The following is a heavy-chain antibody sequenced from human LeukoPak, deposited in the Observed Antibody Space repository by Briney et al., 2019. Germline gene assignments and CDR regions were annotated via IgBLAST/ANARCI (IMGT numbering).Heavy chain of an antibody. J-gene: IGHJ5*02. CDR2: INHSGST. CDR1: GGSFSGYY. D-gene: IGHD6-6*01. V-gene: IGHV4-34*01. Sequence: SETLSLTCAVYGGSFSGYYWSWIRQPPGKGLEWTGEINHSGSTNYNPSPKSRVTISVDTSKNQFSLKLSSVTAADTAVYYCARGSSTAAARRRGFDPWGQGTLVTVSS. CDR3: ARGSSTAAARRRGFDP.